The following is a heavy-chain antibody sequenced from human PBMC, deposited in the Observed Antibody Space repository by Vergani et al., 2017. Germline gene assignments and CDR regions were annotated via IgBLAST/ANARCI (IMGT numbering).Heavy chain of an antibody. CDR3: ARGGGIRAHDY. CDR1: GFTFSSYS. V-gene: IGHV3-48*01. CDR2: ISSSSSTI. D-gene: IGHD3-16*01. Sequence: EVQLVESGGGLVQPGGSLRLSCAASGFTFSSYSMNWVRQAPGKGLEWVSYISSSSSTIYYADSVKGRFTISRDNAKNSLYLQMNSLGAEDTAVYYCARGGGIRAHDYWGQGTLVTVSA. J-gene: IGHJ4*02.